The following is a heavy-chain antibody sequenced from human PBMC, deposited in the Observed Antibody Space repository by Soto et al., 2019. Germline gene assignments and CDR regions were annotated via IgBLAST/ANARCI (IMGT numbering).Heavy chain of an antibody. J-gene: IGHJ1*01. CDR1: GFTLNNSA. CDR3: AKGGNIAFYSCGLGVS. CDR2: ISGSGGST. D-gene: IGHD6-19*01. V-gene: IGHV3-23*01. Sequence: GGSLRLSCAASGFTLNNSAMSWARHAPGKGLESVSAISGSGGSTYYADSVKGRFTISRDNSKNTLYLQMNSLRAEDTAVYYCAKGGNIAFYSCGLGVSGGQGARAPV.